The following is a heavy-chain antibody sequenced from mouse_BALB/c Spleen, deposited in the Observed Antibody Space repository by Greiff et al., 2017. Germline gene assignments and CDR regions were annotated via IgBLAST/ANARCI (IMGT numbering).Heavy chain of an antibody. CDR2: ISYSGST. Sequence: EVQLQQSGPGLVKPSQSLSLTCTVTGYSITSDYAWNWTRQFPGNKLEWMGYISYSGSTSYNPSLKSRISITRDTSKNQFFLQLNSVTTEDTATYYCATGTFAYWGQGTLVTVSA. CDR1: GYSITSDYA. V-gene: IGHV3-2*02. J-gene: IGHJ3*01. CDR3: ATGTFAY. D-gene: IGHD4-1*01.